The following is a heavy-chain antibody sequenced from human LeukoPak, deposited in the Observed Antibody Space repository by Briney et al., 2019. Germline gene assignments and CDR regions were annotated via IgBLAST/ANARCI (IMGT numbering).Heavy chain of an antibody. CDR2: IYYSGST. J-gene: IGHJ5*02. V-gene: IGHV4-30-4*01. D-gene: IGHD3-10*01. CDR3: ARAGYYGSGSYGDFDP. CDR1: GGSMSSGDYY. Sequence: PSQTLSLTCTVSGGSMSSGDYYWSWIRQPPGKGLEWIGYIYYSGSTYYNPSLKSRVTISVDTSKNQFSLKLSSVTAADTAVYYCARAGYYGSGSYGDFDPWGQGTLVTVSS.